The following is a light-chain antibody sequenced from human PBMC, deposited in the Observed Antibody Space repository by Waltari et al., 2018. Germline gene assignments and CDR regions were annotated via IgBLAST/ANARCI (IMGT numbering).Light chain of an antibody. Sequence: DIVMTQSPESLAVSLGERATINCKSSESLLYSFNNKNYLAWYQQKAGQPPKLLISWASTRESGVPDRFSASGSGTDFTLTISSLQAEDVAVYYCQQHYSASITFGQGTRLEIK. CDR1: ESLLYSFNNKNY. J-gene: IGKJ5*01. CDR2: WAS. CDR3: QQHYSASIT. V-gene: IGKV4-1*01.